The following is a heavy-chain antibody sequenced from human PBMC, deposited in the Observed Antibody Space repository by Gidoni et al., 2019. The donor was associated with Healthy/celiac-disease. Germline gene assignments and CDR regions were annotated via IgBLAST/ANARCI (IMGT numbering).Heavy chain of an antibody. J-gene: IGHJ6*02. CDR2: ISGDGGST. V-gene: IGHV3-43*02. CDR1: GFTFDDYS. D-gene: IGHD3-3*01. CDR3: AKDHEGFLEWFQDYYYYYGMDV. Sequence: EVQLVESGVGVVQPGGSLRLSCAASGFTFDDYSLHWVRQAPGKGLEWVSLISGDGGSTYYADSVKGRFTISRDNSKNSLYLQMNSLRTEDTALYYCAKDHEGFLEWFQDYYYYYGMDVWGQGTTVTVSS.